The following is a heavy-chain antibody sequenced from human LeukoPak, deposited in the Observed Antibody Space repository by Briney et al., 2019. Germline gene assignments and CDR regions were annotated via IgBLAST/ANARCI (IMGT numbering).Heavy chain of an antibody. CDR1: GYTFTSYA. D-gene: IGHD3-22*01. CDR3: ARDIALLRLSPRYDAFDI. CDR2: INAGNGNT. J-gene: IGHJ3*02. V-gene: IGHV1-3*01. Sequence: GSVRVSCMASGYTFTSYAMHWVRQAPGQRRERMGWINAGNGNTKYSQKFQGRVTITRDTSASTAYMELSSLRSEDTAVYYCARDIALLRLSPRYDAFDIWGQGTMVTVSS.